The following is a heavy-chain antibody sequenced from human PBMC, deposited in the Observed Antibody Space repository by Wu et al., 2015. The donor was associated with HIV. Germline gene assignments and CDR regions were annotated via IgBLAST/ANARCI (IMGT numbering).Heavy chain of an antibody. D-gene: IGHD5-24*01. CDR2: IIPALRMT. CDR1: GGTFSNYA. V-gene: IGHV1-69*02. Sequence: VQLFQSGAEMRRPGSSVKISCTTSGGTFSNYAINWVRQAPGQGLTWMGRIIPALRMTNYAQMFQGRLKFTADESTSTAYMELSSLTFDDSATYYCARTLEEPLPTKKFYNMDVWGQGTPVTVSS. CDR3: ARTLEEPLPTKKFYNMDV. J-gene: IGHJ6*02.